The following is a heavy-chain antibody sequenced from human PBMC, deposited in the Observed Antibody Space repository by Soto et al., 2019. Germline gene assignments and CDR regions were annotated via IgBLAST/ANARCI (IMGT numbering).Heavy chain of an antibody. Sequence: EMQLVETGGGLIQPGGSLRLSCAASGFTVSSDHMSWVRQAPGKGLEWISVMYYGGTTYYADSVQGRFTISRDSSTNTLYLQMTDLRADDTAVYYCAREAAGFDLWGQGPMVTVSS. D-gene: IGHD6-13*01. CDR3: AREAAGFDL. CDR2: MYYGGTT. CDR1: GFTVSSDH. J-gene: IGHJ3*01. V-gene: IGHV3-53*02.